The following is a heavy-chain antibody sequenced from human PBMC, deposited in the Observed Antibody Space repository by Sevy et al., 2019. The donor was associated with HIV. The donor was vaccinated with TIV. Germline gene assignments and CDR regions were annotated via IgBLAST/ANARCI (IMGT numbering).Heavy chain of an antibody. D-gene: IGHD3-16*01. CDR3: AKGHNEGGDSFDV. V-gene: IGHV3-23*01. CDR1: GFTFNNYV. J-gene: IGHJ3*01. CDR2: LNEIGDRT. Sequence: GGSLRLSCAASGFTFNNYVMSWVRQAPGKGLEWDSGLNEIGDRTFNADSLKGRFTISRDNSANTLYLQMNSLRPGDTAGYDCAKGHNEGGDSFDVWGQGTMVTVSS.